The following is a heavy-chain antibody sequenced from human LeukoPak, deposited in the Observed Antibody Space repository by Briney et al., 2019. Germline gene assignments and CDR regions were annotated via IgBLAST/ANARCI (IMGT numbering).Heavy chain of an antibody. CDR3: AKDLREGFGELFHYYYYGMDV. D-gene: IGHD3-10*01. J-gene: IGHJ6*02. CDR2: ISGSGDST. CDR1: GFTFSTYA. Sequence: PGGSLRLSCAASGFTFSTYAVNWVRQAPGKGLEWVSTISGSGDSTYYADSVKGRFTISRDNSKNTLYLQMNSLRAEDTAVYYCAKDLREGFGELFHYYYYGMDVWGQGTTVTVSS. V-gene: IGHV3-23*01.